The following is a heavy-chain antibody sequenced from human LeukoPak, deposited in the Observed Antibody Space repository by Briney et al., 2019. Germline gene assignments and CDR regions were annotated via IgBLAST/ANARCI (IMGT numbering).Heavy chain of an antibody. CDR2: IDHTGSA. CDR3: ARGRFGDE. D-gene: IGHD3-3*01. CDR1: GGSFSAYY. Sequence: SETLSLTCAVSGGSFSAYYWSWVRQPPGKGLEWIGEIDHTGSANYSPSLERRVTISVDSSKSQFSLKMTSVTAADTAVYYCARGRFGDEWGHGVLVTVSS. J-gene: IGHJ4*01. V-gene: IGHV4-34*01.